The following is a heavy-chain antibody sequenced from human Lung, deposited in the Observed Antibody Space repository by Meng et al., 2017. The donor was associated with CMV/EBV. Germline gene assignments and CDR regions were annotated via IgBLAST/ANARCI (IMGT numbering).Heavy chain of an antibody. CDR1: GDNFSRYA. Sequence: SVKVSCKASGDNFSRYAISWVRQVPGQGLEWMGGIIPFFDTTNYAQKFQGVVTITTDESTSTAYMQLSSLRSADTAVYYCARDRTGDCSSTSCYHYYYYYVMDVWGQGTTVTVSS. D-gene: IGHD2-2*01. CDR3: ARDRTGDCSSTSCYHYYYYYVMDV. J-gene: IGHJ6*02. CDR2: IIPFFDTT. V-gene: IGHV1-69*05.